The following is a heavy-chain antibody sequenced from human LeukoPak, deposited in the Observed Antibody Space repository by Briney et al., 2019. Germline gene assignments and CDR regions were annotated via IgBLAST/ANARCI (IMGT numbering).Heavy chain of an antibody. J-gene: IGHJ4*02. CDR1: GYTFTGYY. Sequence: GASVKVSCKASGYTFTGYYMHWVRQAPGQGLEWMGWINPNSGGTNYAQKFQGRVTMTRDTSISTAYMELSRLRSDDTAVYYCARSGAAYSPAAYQLLSHFDYWGQGTLVTVSS. V-gene: IGHV1-2*02. CDR2: INPNSGGT. CDR3: ARSGAAYSPAAYQLLSHFDY. D-gene: IGHD2-2*01.